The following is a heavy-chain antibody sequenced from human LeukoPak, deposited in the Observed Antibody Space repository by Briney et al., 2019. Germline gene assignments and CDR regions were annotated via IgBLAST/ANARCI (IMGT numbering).Heavy chain of an antibody. D-gene: IGHD6-19*01. V-gene: IGHV3-30*03. CDR2: ISYDGRNR. J-gene: IGHJ4*02. Sequence: GGSLRLSCAASGFTFSSYGMHWVRQAPGKGLEWVAVISYDGRNRYYADSVKGRFTVSRDNSKNTLYLQMNSLRAEDTAVYYCARPPGESIAVAGGYFDYWGQGPLVTVPS. CDR3: ARPPGESIAVAGGYFDY. CDR1: GFTFSSYG.